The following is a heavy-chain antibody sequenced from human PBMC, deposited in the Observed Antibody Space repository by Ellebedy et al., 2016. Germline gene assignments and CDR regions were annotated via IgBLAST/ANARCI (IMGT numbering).Heavy chain of an antibody. CDR1: GFTVSSNY. CDR2: LYSGGTI. Sequence: GGSLRLSCAVSGFTVSSNYMSWVRQAPGKGLEWVSVLYSGGTIYYADSVKGRFTISRDDFKNTLYLQMNSLRAEDTAIYFCGRGNGIFGPEPLDYWGQGTLVNVSS. V-gene: IGHV3-66*01. D-gene: IGHD1-14*01. CDR3: GRGNGIFGPEPLDY. J-gene: IGHJ4*02.